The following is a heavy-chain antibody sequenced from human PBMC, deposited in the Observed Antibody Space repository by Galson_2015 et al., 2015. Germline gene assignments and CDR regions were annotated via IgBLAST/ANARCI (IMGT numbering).Heavy chain of an antibody. V-gene: IGHV1-3*01. CDR2: INAGNGNT. CDR3: ATYYYGSGSYYNARYYYYGMDI. D-gene: IGHD3-10*01. Sequence: SVKVSCKASGYTFTSYAMHWVRQAPGQRLEWMGWINAGNGNTKYSQKFQGRVTITRDTSASTAYMELSSLRSEDTAVYYCATYYYGSGSYYNARYYYYGMDIWGQGTTVTVSS. J-gene: IGHJ6*02. CDR1: GYTFTSYA.